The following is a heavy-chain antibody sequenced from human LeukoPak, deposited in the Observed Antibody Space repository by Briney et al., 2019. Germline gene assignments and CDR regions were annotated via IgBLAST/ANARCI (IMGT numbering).Heavy chain of an antibody. CDR1: GFTFSSYS. J-gene: IGHJ3*02. Sequence: GGSLRLSCAASGFTFSSYSMNWVRQAPGKGLEWVSSISSSSSYIYYADSVKGRFTISRDNAKNSLYLQMNSLRAEDTAVYYCARVVGYQLLRHDAFDIWGQGTMVTVSS. CDR3: ARVVGYQLLRHDAFDI. V-gene: IGHV3-21*01. D-gene: IGHD2-2*01. CDR2: ISSSSSYI.